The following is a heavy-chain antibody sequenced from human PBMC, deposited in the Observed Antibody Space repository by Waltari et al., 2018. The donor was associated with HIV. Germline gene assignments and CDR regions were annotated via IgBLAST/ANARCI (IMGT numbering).Heavy chain of an antibody. J-gene: IGHJ4*02. CDR2: ISYDGDNS. D-gene: IGHD3-22*01. Sequence: QVQLVESGGGVVQPGRSLSLSCSASRFTPSGVHGGRQAAGKGLELVVFISYDGDNSYEADVVKGRVTISRDNAKNTLSLQMNSLRADDTAVYYCAKDQRHYYDKSGYFDYWGQGILVTVSS. CDR1: RFTPSG. CDR3: AKDQRHYYDKSGYFDY. V-gene: IGHV3-30*18.